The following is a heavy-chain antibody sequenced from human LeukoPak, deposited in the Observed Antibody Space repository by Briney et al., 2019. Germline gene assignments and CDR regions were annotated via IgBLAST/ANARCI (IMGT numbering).Heavy chain of an antibody. V-gene: IGHV3-48*01. Sequence: GGSLRLSCAASGFTFSSYSMNWVRQAPGKGLEWVSYISSSSTIHYADSVRGRFTISRDNAKNSLYLQMNSLRAEDTAVYYCARVRGSGMWTACMDVWGKGTTVTVSS. CDR1: GFTFSSYS. D-gene: IGHD1-26*01. CDR3: ARVRGSGMWTACMDV. CDR2: ISSSSTI. J-gene: IGHJ6*03.